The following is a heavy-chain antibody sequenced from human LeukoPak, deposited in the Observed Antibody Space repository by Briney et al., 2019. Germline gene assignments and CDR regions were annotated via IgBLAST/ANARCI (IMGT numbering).Heavy chain of an antibody. Sequence: GGSLRLSCAASGFTVNYMTWVRQAPGKGLEWVSVIYADSSTYYPDSVKGRFTVSRDNSKKTLYPQMNSLRAEDTAVYYCAGRYCGGGTCSSAFDIWGQGTMVTVSS. V-gene: IGHV3-53*01. CDR1: GFTVNY. CDR3: AGRYCGGGTCSSAFDI. CDR2: IYADSST. D-gene: IGHD2-15*01. J-gene: IGHJ3*02.